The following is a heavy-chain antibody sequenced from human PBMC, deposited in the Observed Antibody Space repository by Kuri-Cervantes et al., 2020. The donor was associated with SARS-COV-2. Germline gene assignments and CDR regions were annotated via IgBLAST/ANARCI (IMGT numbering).Heavy chain of an antibody. CDR3: ARPGSGSYHPADY. D-gene: IGHD3-10*01. CDR2: VSYNGTNK. Sequence: GESLKISCSASGFNYLNYAIHWVRQAPGTGLEWVAVVSYNGTNKYYADSVKGRFTISRDNSRNIVYLQMNSLRAEDTAVYYCARPGSGSYHPADYWGQGTLVTVSS. CDR1: GFNYLNYA. V-gene: IGHV3-30-3*01. J-gene: IGHJ4*02.